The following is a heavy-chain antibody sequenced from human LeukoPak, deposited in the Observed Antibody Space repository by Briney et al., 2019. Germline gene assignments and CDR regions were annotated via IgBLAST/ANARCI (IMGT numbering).Heavy chain of an antibody. D-gene: IGHD6-13*01. CDR1: GGSFSDYY. J-gene: IGHJ4*02. CDR3: ARGGSSWYPLYYFDY. V-gene: IGHV4-34*01. CDR2: INHSGST. Sequence: PSETLSLTCAVYGGSFSDYYWSWIRQPPGKGLEWIAEINHSGSTNYNPSLKSRVTISVDTSKNQFSLKLSSVTAADTAVYYCARGGSSWYPLYYFDYWGQGTLVTVSS.